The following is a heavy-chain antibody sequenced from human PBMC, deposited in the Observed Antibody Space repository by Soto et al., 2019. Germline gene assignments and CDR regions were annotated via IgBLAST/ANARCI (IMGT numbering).Heavy chain of an antibody. CDR3: ARGLRSSLYGYYYYYMDV. CDR1: GYTFTSYD. V-gene: IGHV1-8*01. CDR2: MNPNSGNT. D-gene: IGHD2-2*01. J-gene: IGHJ6*03. Sequence: ASVKVSCKASGYTFTSYDINWVRQATGQGLEWMGWMNPNSGNTGYAQKFQGRVTMTRNTSISTAYMELSSLRSEDTAVYYCARGLRSSLYGYYYYYMDVWGKGTTVTVSS.